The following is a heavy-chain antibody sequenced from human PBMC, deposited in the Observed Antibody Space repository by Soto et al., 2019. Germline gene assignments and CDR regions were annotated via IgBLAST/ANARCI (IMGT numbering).Heavy chain of an antibody. CDR2: ISGSGGST. CDR1: GFTFSSYS. J-gene: IGHJ6*03. Sequence: GGSLRLSCAASGFTFSSYSMNWVRQAPGKGLEWVSAISGSGGSTYYADSVKGRFTISRDNSKNTLYLQMNSLRAEDTAVYYCAKGSEDIVVVPAAPTYYYYYYYMDVWGKGTTVTVSS. D-gene: IGHD2-2*01. CDR3: AKGSEDIVVVPAAPTYYYYYYYMDV. V-gene: IGHV3-23*01.